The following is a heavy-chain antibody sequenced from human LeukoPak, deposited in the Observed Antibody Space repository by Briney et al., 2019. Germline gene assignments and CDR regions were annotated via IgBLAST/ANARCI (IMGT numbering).Heavy chain of an antibody. D-gene: IGHD4-17*01. Sequence: PGGSLRLSCVVSGFIASSNYMSWVRQAPGKGLEWVGRIKSKTDGGTTDYAEPVKGRFTISRDDSKKTLYLQMNSLKTEDTALYYCAAVSVDYGDSSFDFWGQGTLVTVSS. CDR3: AAVSVDYGDSSFDF. V-gene: IGHV3-15*01. CDR1: GFIASSNY. J-gene: IGHJ4*02. CDR2: IKSKTDGGTT.